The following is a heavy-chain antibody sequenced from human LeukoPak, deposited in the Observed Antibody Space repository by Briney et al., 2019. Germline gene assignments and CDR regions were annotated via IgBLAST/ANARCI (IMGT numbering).Heavy chain of an antibody. Sequence: PSETLSLTCAVYGGSFSGYYWSWIRQPPGKGLEWIGNIYYSGSTFYNPSLMSRATISVDTSKNQFSLKLNSVTAADTAVYYCARFPKYSSGYLYWGQGTLVTVSS. CDR2: IYYSGST. CDR3: ARFPKYSSGYLY. CDR1: GGSFSGYY. V-gene: IGHV4-34*01. D-gene: IGHD3-22*01. J-gene: IGHJ4*02.